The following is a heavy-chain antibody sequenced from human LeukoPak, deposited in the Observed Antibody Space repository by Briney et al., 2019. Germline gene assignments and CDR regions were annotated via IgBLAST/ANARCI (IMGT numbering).Heavy chain of an antibody. CDR2: ISSSGSTI. V-gene: IGHV3-11*04. CDR3: ARDPKQWRNDAFDI. J-gene: IGHJ3*02. D-gene: IGHD6-19*01. Sequence: PGGSLRLSCAASEFTFSDYFMTWIRQAPGKGLEWVSYISSSGSTIYYADSVKGRFTISRDNAKNSLYLQMNSLRAEDTAVYYCARDPKQWRNDAFDIWGQGTMVTVSS. CDR1: EFTFSDYF.